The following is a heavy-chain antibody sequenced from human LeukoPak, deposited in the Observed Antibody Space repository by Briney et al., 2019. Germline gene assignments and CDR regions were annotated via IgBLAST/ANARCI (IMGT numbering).Heavy chain of an antibody. Sequence: PSETLSLTCTVSGGSVSSSHYYWTWIRQPAGKGLEWIGRIYTTGSPSYSPSLKSRVTISVDTSTNQFSLKLTSVSAADTAVYYCARDRGITTARGVPSWFDPWGQGTLVTVSS. D-gene: IGHD3-10*01. CDR3: ARDRGITTARGVPSWFDP. CDR2: IYTTGSP. CDR1: GGSVSSSHYY. V-gene: IGHV4-61*02. J-gene: IGHJ5*02.